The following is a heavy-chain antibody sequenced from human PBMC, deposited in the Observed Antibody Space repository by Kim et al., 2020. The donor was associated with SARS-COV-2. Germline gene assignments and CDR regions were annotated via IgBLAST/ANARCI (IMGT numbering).Heavy chain of an antibody. CDR3: SRWGYGLDV. D-gene: IGHD1-26*01. Sequence: GGSMRLSCAASGFTVSGSSMHWVRQASGKGLEWVGRVRNKANSYATAYAASVKGRFTISRDDSKNTAYLQMNSLETEDTAVYYCSRWGYGLDVWGQGTTVTVSS. V-gene: IGHV3-73*01. CDR2: VRNKANSYAT. CDR1: GFTVSGSS. J-gene: IGHJ6*02.